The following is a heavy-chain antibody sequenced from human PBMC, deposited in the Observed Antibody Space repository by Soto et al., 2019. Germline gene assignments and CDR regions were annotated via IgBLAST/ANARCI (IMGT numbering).Heavy chain of an antibody. V-gene: IGHV1-2*02. Sequence: HVQLVQSGAEVKKPGASVKVSCKASGYTFTGYYIHWVRQAPGQGLEWMGWINPNNGDTNFAQKFLRRVTMTRDTSTSTAYLEMSSLRFDDTAVYYCARHSGYDYVFDYWGQGTLVTVSS. CDR1: GYTFTGYY. CDR2: INPNNGDT. D-gene: IGHD5-12*01. J-gene: IGHJ4*02. CDR3: ARHSGYDYVFDY.